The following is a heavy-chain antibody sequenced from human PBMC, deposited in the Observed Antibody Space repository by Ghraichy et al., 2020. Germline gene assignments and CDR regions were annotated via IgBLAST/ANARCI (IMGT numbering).Heavy chain of an antibody. CDR1: GFTFSSYA. D-gene: IGHD6-19*01. V-gene: IGHV3-64D*06. J-gene: IGHJ5*02. Sequence: GGSLRLSCSASGFTFSSYAMHWVRQAPGKGLEYVSAISSNGGSTYYADSVKGRFTISRDNSKNTLYLQMSSLRAEDTAVYYCVKDPNSSGWTHNWFDPWGQGTLVTVSS. CDR2: ISSNGGST. CDR3: VKDPNSSGWTHNWFDP.